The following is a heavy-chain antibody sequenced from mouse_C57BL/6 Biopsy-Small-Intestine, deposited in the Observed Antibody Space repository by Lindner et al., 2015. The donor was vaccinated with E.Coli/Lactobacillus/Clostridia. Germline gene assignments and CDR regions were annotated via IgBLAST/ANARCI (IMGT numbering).Heavy chain of an antibody. J-gene: IGHJ4*01. D-gene: IGHD1-1*01. CDR2: FDPEDDKM. Sequence: SVKVSCKVSGYTLTEVSINWVRQAPEKGLEWMGGFDPEDDKMIYAQNFQGRVTMTEDTSTDTAYMELSSLRSEDTAIYYCSLRGDVSGYYFYFDSWGQGTLVTVSS. V-gene: IGHV1-83*01. CDR1: GYTLTEVS. CDR3: SLRGDVSGYYFYFDS.